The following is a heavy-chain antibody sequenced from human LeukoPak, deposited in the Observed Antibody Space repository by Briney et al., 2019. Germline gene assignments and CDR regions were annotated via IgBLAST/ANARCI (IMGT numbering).Heavy chain of an antibody. J-gene: IGHJ4*02. D-gene: IGHD1-26*01. Sequence: GGSLRLSCAASGFTFSSYWMSWVRQAPGKGLEWVANIKQDGSEKYYVDSVKGRFTISRDNAKNSLYLQMNSLRAEDTALYYCAKVPSPYIVGASGFDYWGQGTLVTVSS. CDR1: GFTFSSYW. V-gene: IGHV3-7*03. CDR2: IKQDGSEK. CDR3: AKVPSPYIVGASGFDY.